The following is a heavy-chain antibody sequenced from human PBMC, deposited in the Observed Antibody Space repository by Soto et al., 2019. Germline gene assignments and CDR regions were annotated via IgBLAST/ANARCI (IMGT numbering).Heavy chain of an antibody. CDR1: GFTFNTYG. D-gene: IGHD3-3*01. V-gene: IGHV3-30*18. CDR3: AKDCWSHGPGVVIIQPSNS. CDR2: ILYDGSNE. Sequence: PGGSLRLSCAASGFTFNTYGMHWVRQAPGKGLEWVALILYDGSNEYYADSVKGRFTISRDNSRNTLYLQMNSLRAEDTAVYYCAKDCWSHGPGVVIIQPSNSWGRGTLVTVSS. J-gene: IGHJ4*02.